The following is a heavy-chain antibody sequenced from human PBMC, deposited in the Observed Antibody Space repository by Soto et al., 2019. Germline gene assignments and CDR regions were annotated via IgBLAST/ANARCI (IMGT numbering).Heavy chain of an antibody. Sequence: SETLSLTCAVSGGSISSGGYSWSWIRQPPGKGLEWIGYIYHSGSTYYNPSLKSRVTISVDRSKNQFSLKLSSVTAADTAVYYCARGGITIFGVSRGWFDPWGQGTLVTVSS. D-gene: IGHD3-3*01. V-gene: IGHV4-30-2*01. J-gene: IGHJ5*02. CDR1: GGSISSGGYS. CDR2: IYHSGST. CDR3: ARGGITIFGVSRGWFDP.